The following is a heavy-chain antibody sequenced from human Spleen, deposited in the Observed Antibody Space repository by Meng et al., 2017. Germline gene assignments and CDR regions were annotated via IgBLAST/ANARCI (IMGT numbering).Heavy chain of an antibody. Sequence: LVVSGGGPIQPGGSLVLSCAAYGFFVSDNYMSWVRQAPGKGLEWVSGIYSSGDTYYADSVKGRFTLSRDNSKNTLYLQMSSLRAEDTALYYCARGFDYFVNWGQGTLVTVSS. V-gene: IGHV3-53*01. J-gene: IGHJ4*02. CDR2: IYSSGDT. CDR1: GFFVSDNY. D-gene: IGHD3-3*01. CDR3: ARGFDYFVN.